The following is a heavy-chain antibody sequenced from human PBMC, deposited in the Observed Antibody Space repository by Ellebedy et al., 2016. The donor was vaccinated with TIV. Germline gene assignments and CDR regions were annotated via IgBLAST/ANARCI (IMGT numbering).Heavy chain of an antibody. CDR1: GDSISSTNYF. Sequence: MPSETLSLTCIVSGDSISSTNYFWGWIRQPPGKGLEWIGSLNYGGESYFDPSPKSRVTMSLDTSKNQFSLKVNSVTAADTAKYYCASHRGFYSGWSFDYWGQGTLITVSS. CDR2: LNYGGES. J-gene: IGHJ4*02. D-gene: IGHD5-12*01. V-gene: IGHV4-39*07. CDR3: ASHRGFYSGWSFDY.